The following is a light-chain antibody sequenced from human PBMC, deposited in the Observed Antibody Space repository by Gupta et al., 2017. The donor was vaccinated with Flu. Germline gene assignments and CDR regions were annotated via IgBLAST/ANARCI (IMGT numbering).Light chain of an antibody. V-gene: IGKV4-1*01. J-gene: IGKJ2*03. CDR2: WAS. Sequence: DIVMTQSPDSLAVSLGERATIPCKSSQSVLYSSNNKNYLAWYQQKPGQPPKLLIYWASTREAGVPDRFSGSGCGTYVSLTSSSRQEEDVAGYYSQQYESNPLSSFGQGTKLEIK. CDR3: QQYESNPLSS. CDR1: QSVLYSSNNKNY.